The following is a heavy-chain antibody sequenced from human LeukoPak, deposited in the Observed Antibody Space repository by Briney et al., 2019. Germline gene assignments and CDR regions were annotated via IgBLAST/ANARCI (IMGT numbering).Heavy chain of an antibody. V-gene: IGHV1-2*02. J-gene: IGHJ4*02. CDR1: GYTFTGYY. CDR3: GRDYLPSRYHSPGGNVGYFDY. Sequence: ASVKVSCKASGYTFTGYYMHWVRQAPGQGLEWMGWINPKSGGTNYAQKFQGRATMTRDTSISTAYMELRRLRSDDTAVYYCGRDYLPSRYHSPGGNVGYFDYWGQGTLVTVSS. D-gene: IGHD3-16*01. CDR2: INPKSGGT.